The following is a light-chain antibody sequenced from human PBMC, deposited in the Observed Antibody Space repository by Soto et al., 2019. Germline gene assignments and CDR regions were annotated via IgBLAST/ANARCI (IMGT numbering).Light chain of an antibody. CDR2: GAS. V-gene: IGKV3-20*01. J-gene: IGKJ5*01. CDR3: QQYGSSPIT. CDR1: QSVSGSY. Sequence: ENVLTQSQGTLSLSPGEIATLSCRASQSVSGSYLAWYQQKPGQAPRLLIYGASSRATGIPGRFSGSGSGTDFTLTISRLDPEDFAVYYRQQYGSSPITFGQGTRLEI.